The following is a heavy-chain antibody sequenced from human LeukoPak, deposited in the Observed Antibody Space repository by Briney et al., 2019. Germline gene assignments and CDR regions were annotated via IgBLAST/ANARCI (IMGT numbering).Heavy chain of an antibody. CDR1: GFTFSSYS. CDR3: ARVTLKGDAFDI. Sequence: PGGSLRLSRAASGFTFSSYSMNWVRQAPGKGLEWVSSISSSSSYIYYADSVKGRFTISRDNAKNSLYLQMNSLRAEDAAVYYCARVTLKGDAFDIWGQGTMVTVSS. J-gene: IGHJ3*02. V-gene: IGHV3-21*01. D-gene: IGHD2-21*02. CDR2: ISSSSSYI.